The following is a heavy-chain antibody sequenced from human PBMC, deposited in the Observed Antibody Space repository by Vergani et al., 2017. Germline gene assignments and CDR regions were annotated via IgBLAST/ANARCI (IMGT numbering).Heavy chain of an antibody. J-gene: IGHJ4*02. CDR3: AKGFIAAAVNFDS. CDR1: GFTFTTYG. V-gene: IGHV3-21*04. Sequence: EVQLVESGGGLVKPGGSLRLSCVASGFTFTTYGMGWVRQAPGKGLEWVSSISSSGNYIYYTDSMKGRFTISRDNAKSSLSLQMNSLRAEDTAVYYCAKGFIAAAVNFDSWGQGTLVSVSS. D-gene: IGHD6-13*01. CDR2: ISSSGNYI.